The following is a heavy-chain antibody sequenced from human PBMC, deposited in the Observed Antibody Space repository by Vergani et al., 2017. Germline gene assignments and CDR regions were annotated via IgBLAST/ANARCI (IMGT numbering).Heavy chain of an antibody. D-gene: IGHD3-22*01. CDR2: ISGSGDST. CDR1: GFTFSSYA. J-gene: IGHJ4*02. Sequence: ELQLLESGGGLVQPGGSLRLSCAASGFTFSSYAMSWVRQAPGKGLEWVAAISGSGDSTYYADSVKGRFTISRDNSKNTLYLQMNSLRAEDTALYYCAKDPYYYDSSGYLDYWGQGTMVTVSS. V-gene: IGHV3-23*01. CDR3: AKDPYYYDSSGYLDY.